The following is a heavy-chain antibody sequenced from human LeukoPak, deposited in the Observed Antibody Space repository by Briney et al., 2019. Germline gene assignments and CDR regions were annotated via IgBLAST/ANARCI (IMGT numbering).Heavy chain of an antibody. CDR2: ITDSGGST. CDR3: AKDLRVSLVVGLNDY. CDR1: GFTFSFYA. Sequence: PGGSLRLSCAGSGFTFSFYAMSWVRQAPGKGLEWVSAITDSGGSTYHADSVKGRFTISRDNSKNTLYLQMNSLRAEDTAVYYCAKDLRVSLVVGLNDYWGQGTLVTVSS. D-gene: IGHD1-26*01. J-gene: IGHJ4*02. V-gene: IGHV3-23*01.